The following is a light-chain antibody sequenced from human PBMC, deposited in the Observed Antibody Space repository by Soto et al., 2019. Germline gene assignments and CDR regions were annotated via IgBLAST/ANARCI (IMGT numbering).Light chain of an antibody. Sequence: QSVLTQPPSASGTPGQRVTISCSGSSSNIGRNPVYWYRQLPGTAPKLLIYRSNQRPSGVPDRFSGSKPGTSASLAITGLRSEDEANYYCSSWDDSLSGWLFGGVTKLTVL. V-gene: IGLV1-47*01. J-gene: IGLJ3*02. CDR3: SSWDDSLSGWL. CDR2: RSN. CDR1: SSNIGRNP.